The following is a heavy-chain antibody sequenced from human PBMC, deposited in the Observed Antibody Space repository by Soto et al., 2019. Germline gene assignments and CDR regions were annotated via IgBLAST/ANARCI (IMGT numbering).Heavy chain of an antibody. CDR2: IYYSGST. CDR1: GGSISSYY. D-gene: IGHD2-15*01. J-gene: IGHJ3*02. V-gene: IGHV4-59*01. Sequence: PSETLSLTCTVSGGSISSYYWSWIRQPPGEGLEWIGYIYYSGSTNYNPSLKSRVTISVDTSKNQFSLKLSSVTAADTAVYYCARDLKGYCSGGSCYGGAFDIWGQGTMVTVSS. CDR3: ARDLKGYCSGGSCYGGAFDI.